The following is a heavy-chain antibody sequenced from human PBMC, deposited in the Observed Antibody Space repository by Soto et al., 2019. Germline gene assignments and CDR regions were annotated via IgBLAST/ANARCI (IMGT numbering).Heavy chain of an antibody. J-gene: IGHJ6*02. CDR2: IYPGDSDT. CDR1: GYTFTNYW. CDR3: AASIFYYGMDV. Sequence: GESLKISCKVSGYTFTNYWIGWVRQMPGEGLEWMGIIYPGDSDTKYNPSFQGQVTISADKSITTTYLQWSSLKASDTAIYYCAASIFYYGMDVWGQGTTVTVSS. V-gene: IGHV5-51*01.